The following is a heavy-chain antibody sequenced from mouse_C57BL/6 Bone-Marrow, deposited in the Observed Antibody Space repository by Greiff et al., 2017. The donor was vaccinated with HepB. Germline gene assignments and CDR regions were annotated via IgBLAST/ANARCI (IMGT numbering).Heavy chain of an antibody. D-gene: IGHD1-1*01. J-gene: IGHJ3*01. CDR3: ARSYGLLPSFAD. V-gene: IGHV1-64*01. Sequence: VQLQQSGAELVKPGASVKLSCKASGYTFTSYWMHWVKQRPGQGLEWIGMIHPNSGSTNYNEKFKSKATLTVDKSSSTAYMQLSSLTSEDSAVYYCARSYGLLPSFADWGQGTLVTVSA. CDR1: GYTFTSYW. CDR2: IHPNSGST.